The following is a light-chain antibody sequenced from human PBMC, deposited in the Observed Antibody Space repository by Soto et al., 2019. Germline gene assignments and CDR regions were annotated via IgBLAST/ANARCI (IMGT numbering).Light chain of an antibody. J-gene: IGKJ2*01. CDR2: DTS. V-gene: IGKV3-11*01. CDR3: QQRSNWQYT. CDR1: QSVSSY. Sequence: EFVLTQSPATLSLSPGERATLSCRASQSVSSYSAWYQQKPGQAPRLLIYDTSHRATRIPARFSGSGSGTDFTLTISGLEPEDFAVYYCQQRSNWQYTFGLGTRLEIK.